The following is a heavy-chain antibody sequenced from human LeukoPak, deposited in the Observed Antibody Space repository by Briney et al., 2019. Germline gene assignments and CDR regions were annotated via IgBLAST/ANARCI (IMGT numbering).Heavy chain of an antibody. V-gene: IGHV1-2*02. CDR3: ARAVAAAGTGAEYFQH. Sequence: ASVKLSCKASRYTFTGYYIHWVRQGPGQGLEWMGWINPNSGGTNYAQKFQGRVTMTRDTSINTAYMELSRLRSDDTAVYYCARAVAAAGTGAEYFQHWGQGTLVTVSS. CDR1: RYTFTGYY. D-gene: IGHD6-13*01. CDR2: INPNSGGT. J-gene: IGHJ1*01.